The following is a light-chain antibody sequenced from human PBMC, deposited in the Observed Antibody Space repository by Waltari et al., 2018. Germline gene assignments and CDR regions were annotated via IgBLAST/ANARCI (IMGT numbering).Light chain of an antibody. CDR2: TAS. J-gene: IGKJ2*01. CDR1: QSIRKY. Sequence: DIQMTQSPSSLSASIGDRVTITCRASQSIRKYVNWYQQKPGKAPHLLIYTASNLQRGVPSRVRGSGSGTEFTHTISSLQPEDFATYFCQQSYSIPYTFGQGTKLEI. V-gene: IGKV1-39*01. CDR3: QQSYSIPYT.